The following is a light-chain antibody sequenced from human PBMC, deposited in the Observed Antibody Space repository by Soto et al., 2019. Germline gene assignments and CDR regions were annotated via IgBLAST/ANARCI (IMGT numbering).Light chain of an antibody. Sequence: EIVLTQSPGTLSLSPGERATLSFRASQSVTTYLTWYQQKPGQAPRLLIYDASNRATGIPARFSGSGSGTEFTLTISSLRPEDFATYYCQQYSDYPSFGHGTKVDIK. CDR1: QSVTTY. CDR2: DAS. V-gene: IGKV3-11*01. J-gene: IGKJ1*01. CDR3: QQYSDYPS.